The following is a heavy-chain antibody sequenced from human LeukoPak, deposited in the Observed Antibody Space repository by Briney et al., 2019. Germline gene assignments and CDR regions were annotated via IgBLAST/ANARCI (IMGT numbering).Heavy chain of an antibody. D-gene: IGHD2-21*01. V-gene: IGHV3-30*03. CDR1: GFPFSTYG. CDR3: ARVQTPYYGGDEIGY. J-gene: IGHJ4*02. CDR2: ISNDGNNK. Sequence: GGSLRLSCAASGFPFSTYGMHWVRQAPGKGLEWVAAISNDGNNKFYADSVKGRFTISRDNAKNSLYLQVNSLRAEDTAVYYCARVQTPYYGGDEIGYWGQGTLVTVSS.